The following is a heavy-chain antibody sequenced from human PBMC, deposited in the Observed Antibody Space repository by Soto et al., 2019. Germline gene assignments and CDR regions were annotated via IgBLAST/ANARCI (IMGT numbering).Heavy chain of an antibody. Sequence: EVQLVESGGGLVQPGGSLRLSCAASGFTFSFYWMSWVRQAPGKGLEWLGTIKLDASEKKYVDSVKGRFTMSIENAMNSLVVNMYSFIHENTALFYCARDAVYGSGASGNHYRDFWVRRTLGTVSS. CDR2: IKLDASEK. CDR3: ARDAVYGSGASGNHYRDF. J-gene: IGHJ4*01. V-gene: IGHV3-7*01. D-gene: IGHD3-10*01. CDR1: GFTFSFYW.